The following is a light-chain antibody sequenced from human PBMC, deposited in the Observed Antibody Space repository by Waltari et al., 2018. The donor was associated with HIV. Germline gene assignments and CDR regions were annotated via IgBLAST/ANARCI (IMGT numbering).Light chain of an antibody. CDR3: QSYDSRLSAWV. CDR1: NPKIGSPYN. Sequence: QSVLTQPPSVSGAPGQRVTISSTGSNPKIGSPYNVHCYQPLPGKAPKPPIYSNNTRPSGVPDRFSGSKSGASASLAITGLQAEDEADYSCQSYDSRLSAWVFGGGTKVTVL. V-gene: IGLV1-40*01. J-gene: IGLJ3*02. CDR2: SNN.